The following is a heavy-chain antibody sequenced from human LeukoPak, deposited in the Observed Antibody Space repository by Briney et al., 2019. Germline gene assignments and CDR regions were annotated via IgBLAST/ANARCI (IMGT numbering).Heavy chain of an antibody. CDR1: GYTFTGYY. J-gene: IGHJ4*02. CDR2: INPNSGGT. CDR3: ASSLCGWYCFDY. Sequence: GASVKVSCKASGYTFTGYYMHWVRQAPRQGLEWMGRINPNSGGTNYAQKFQGRVTMTRDTSISTAYMELSRLRSDDTAVYYCASSLCGWYCFDYWGQGTLVTVSS. D-gene: IGHD6-19*01. V-gene: IGHV1-2*06.